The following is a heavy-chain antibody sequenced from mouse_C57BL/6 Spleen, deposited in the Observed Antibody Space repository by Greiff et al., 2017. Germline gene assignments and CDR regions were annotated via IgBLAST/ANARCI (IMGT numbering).Heavy chain of an antibody. V-gene: IGHV1-52*01. J-gene: IGHJ3*01. D-gene: IGHD3-2*02. CDR2: IDPSDSET. CDR3: AGDVGLRTGFAY. Sequence: QVQLQQPGAELVRPGSSVKLSCKASGYTFTSYWMHWVKQRPIQGLEWIGNIDPSDSETHYNQKFKDKATLTVDKSSSTAYMQLSSLTSEASAVYYCAGDVGLRTGFAYWGQGTLVTVSA. CDR1: GYTFTSYW.